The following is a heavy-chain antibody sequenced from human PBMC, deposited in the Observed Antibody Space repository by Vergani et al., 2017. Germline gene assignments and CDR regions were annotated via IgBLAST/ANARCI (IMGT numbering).Heavy chain of an antibody. Sequence: EVQLVESGGGLVKPGGSLRLSCAASGFTFSSYSMNWVRQAPGKGLEWVSSISSSSSYIYYADSVKGRFTISRDNAKNSLYLQMNSLRAEDTAVYYCARGTPYCSSTSCYLDYWGQGTLVTVSS. J-gene: IGHJ4*02. CDR3: ARGTPYCSSTSCYLDY. D-gene: IGHD2-2*01. CDR1: GFTFSSYS. V-gene: IGHV3-21*01. CDR2: ISSSSSYI.